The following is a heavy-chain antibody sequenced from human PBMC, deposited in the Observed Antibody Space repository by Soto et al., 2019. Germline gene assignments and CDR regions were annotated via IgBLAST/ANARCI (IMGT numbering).Heavy chain of an antibody. V-gene: IGHV4-4*07. CDR2: FYTSGST. CDR3: ARDRARAPQGPGYYYGMDV. Sequence: PSETLSLTCTVSGGSISSYYWSWIRQPAGKGLEWIGRFYTSGSTSYNPSLKSRVTMSVDTSKNQFSLKLSSVTAADTAVYFCARDRARAPQGPGYYYGMDVWGQGTTVTVSS. CDR1: GGSISSYY. J-gene: IGHJ6*02.